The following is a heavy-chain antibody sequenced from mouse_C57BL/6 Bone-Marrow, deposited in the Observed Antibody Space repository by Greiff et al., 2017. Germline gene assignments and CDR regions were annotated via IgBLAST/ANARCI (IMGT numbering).Heavy chain of an antibody. D-gene: IGHD1-1*01. CDR2: ISSKCSNYAT. CDR1: GFTFNTYD. V-gene: IGHV10-3*01. CDR3: VIDYSSLYAMDY. J-gene: IGHJ4*01. Sequence: EVQVVESGGGLVQPKGSLKLSCAASGFTFNTYDMHWVRQAPGKGLEWVARISSKCSNYATYYADSGKDRFTISREDSQSMLNLQRNILKNEYTAMYYCVIDYSSLYAMDYWGQGTSVTVSS.